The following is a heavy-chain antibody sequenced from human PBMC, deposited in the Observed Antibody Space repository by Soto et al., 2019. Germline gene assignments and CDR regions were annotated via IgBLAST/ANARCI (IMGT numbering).Heavy chain of an antibody. D-gene: IGHD2-15*01. CDR1: GYTFTNYD. Sequence: GASVKVSCKASGYTFTNYDINWVRQATGQGPEWTGWMNPRSGNTGYTQKFQGRITMTRDTSIGTAYMELSSLTSDDTAVYYCATYCGGGSCYVYWGQGTPVTVSS. CDR3: ATYCGGGSCYVY. V-gene: IGHV1-8*01. CDR2: MNPRSGNT. J-gene: IGHJ4*02.